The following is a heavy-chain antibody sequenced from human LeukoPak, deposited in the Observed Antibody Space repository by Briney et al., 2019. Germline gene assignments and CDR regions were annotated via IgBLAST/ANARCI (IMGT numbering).Heavy chain of an antibody. J-gene: IGHJ4*02. D-gene: IGHD3-22*01. CDR2: IYPGDSDT. Sequence: GEPLKISCKGSGYSFTSYWIGWVRQMPGKGLEWMGIIYPGDSDTRYSPSFQGQVTISADKSISTAYLQWSSLKASDTAMYYCARRGYYDSSGYYFGNYWGQGTLVTVSS. CDR1: GYSFTSYW. V-gene: IGHV5-51*01. CDR3: ARRGYYDSSGYYFGNY.